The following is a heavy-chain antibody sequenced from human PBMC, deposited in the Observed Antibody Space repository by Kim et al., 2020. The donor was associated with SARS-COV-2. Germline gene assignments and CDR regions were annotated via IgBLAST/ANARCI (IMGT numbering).Heavy chain of an antibody. Sequence: GGSLRLSCAVSGFSFATYAMHWVRQAPGKGLESVALMSFDGSNIDYPDSVKGRFTISRDNSKNTLHLQMNSLRPEDTAMYYCAKDDDGSIDYWGEGTLVSVSS. CDR3: AKDDDGSIDY. D-gene: IGHD3-3*01. CDR2: MSFDGSNI. J-gene: IGHJ4*02. V-gene: IGHV3-30*04. CDR1: GFSFATYA.